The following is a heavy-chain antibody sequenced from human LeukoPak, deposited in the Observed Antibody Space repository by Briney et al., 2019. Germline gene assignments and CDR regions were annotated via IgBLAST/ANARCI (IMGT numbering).Heavy chain of an antibody. CDR3: ATAGDRHFDY. J-gene: IGHJ4*02. Sequence: ASVKVSCKASGYTFSDYYMHWVRQAPGQGLEWMGWINPNSGGTHYARKFQGRVTMTRDTSISTVYMEVSSLRSDDTAVYYCATAGDRHFDYWGQGTLVTVSS. CDR1: GYTFSDYY. D-gene: IGHD3-10*01. V-gene: IGHV1-2*02. CDR2: INPNSGGT.